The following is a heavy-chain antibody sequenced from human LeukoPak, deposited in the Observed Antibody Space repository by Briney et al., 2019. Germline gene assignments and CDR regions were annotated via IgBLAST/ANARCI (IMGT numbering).Heavy chain of an antibody. V-gene: IGHV3-21*01. CDR2: ISSSNSYI. CDR1: GFTFSSYS. CDR3: ASSIVDTAMVMIDY. Sequence: PGGSLRLSCAASGFTFSSYSMNWVRQAPGKGLEWVSSISSSNSYIYYADSVKGRFTISRDNAKNSLYLQMSSLRAEDTAVYYCASSIVDTAMVMIDYWGQGTLVTVSS. D-gene: IGHD5-18*01. J-gene: IGHJ4*02.